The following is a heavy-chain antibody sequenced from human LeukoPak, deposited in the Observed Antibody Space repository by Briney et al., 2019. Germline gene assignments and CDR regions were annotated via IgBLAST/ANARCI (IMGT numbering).Heavy chain of an antibody. CDR1: GGSISSGDYY. Sequence: SQTLSLTCTVSGGSISSGDYYWSWIRQPPGKGLEWIGYIYYSGSTYYNPSLKSRVTISVDTSKNQFSLKLSSVTAADTAVYYCARATLPYYYDSSGYYYDYWGQGTLVTVSS. J-gene: IGHJ4*02. CDR3: ARATLPYYYDSSGYYYDY. D-gene: IGHD3-22*01. CDR2: IYYSGST. V-gene: IGHV4-30-4*01.